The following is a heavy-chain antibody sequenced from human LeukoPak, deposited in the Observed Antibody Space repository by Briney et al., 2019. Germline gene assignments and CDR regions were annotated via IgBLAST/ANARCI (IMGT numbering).Heavy chain of an antibody. J-gene: IGHJ4*02. CDR1: GDSLTNYY. V-gene: IGHV4-4*07. Sequence: SETLSLTCTVSGDSLTNYYWSWLRQPAGKGLEWIGRIYASGSTNYNPSLTTRVTMSVDTSNKQFSLNLKSVSAAATAVYYCARGLLSSGTYYFDYGGQGPLVTVS. CDR3: ARGLLSSGTYYFDY. D-gene: IGHD3-10*01. CDR2: IYASGST.